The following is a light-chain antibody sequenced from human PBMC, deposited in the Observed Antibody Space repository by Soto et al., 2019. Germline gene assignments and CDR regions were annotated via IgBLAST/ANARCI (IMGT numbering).Light chain of an antibody. Sequence: QSALTQPASVSGSPGQSITISCTGTSSDVGGYNYVSWYQQHPGKAPKLMIYDVSNRPSGVSNRFSGSKSGNTASLTISGLQAEDEADYYCSSYTSSSTPLYVIFCGGTQPTVL. CDR1: SSDVGGYNY. J-gene: IGLJ2*01. CDR3: SSYTSSSTPLYVI. CDR2: DVS. V-gene: IGLV2-14*01.